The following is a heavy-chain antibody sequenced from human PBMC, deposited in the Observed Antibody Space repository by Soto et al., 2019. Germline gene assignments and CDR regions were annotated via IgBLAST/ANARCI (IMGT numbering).Heavy chain of an antibody. D-gene: IGHD3-22*01. V-gene: IGHV1-58*02. CDR3: AADFYYDSSGYVDS. CDR2: IVVGNGNT. Sequence: ASVKVSCKASGFTFTSSAMQWVRQARGQRLEWIGWIVVGNGNTNYARKFQERVTITRDMSTSTAYMELSSLRSEDTAVYFCAADFYYDSSGYVDSWGQGTPVTVSS. J-gene: IGHJ4*02. CDR1: GFTFTSSA.